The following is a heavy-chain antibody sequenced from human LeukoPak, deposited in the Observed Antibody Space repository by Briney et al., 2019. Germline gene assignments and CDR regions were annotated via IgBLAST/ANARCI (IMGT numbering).Heavy chain of an antibody. J-gene: IGHJ4*02. Sequence: GGSLRLSCAASGFTFSSYDMHWVRQATGKGLEWVSAIGPAGDTYYPGSVKGRFTISRENAKNSLYLQMNSLRAGDTAVYYCARGGYSSSWSSFDYGGQGTLVTVSS. CDR2: IGPAGDT. D-gene: IGHD6-13*01. V-gene: IGHV3-13*04. CDR1: GFTFSSYD. CDR3: ARGGYSSSWSSFDY.